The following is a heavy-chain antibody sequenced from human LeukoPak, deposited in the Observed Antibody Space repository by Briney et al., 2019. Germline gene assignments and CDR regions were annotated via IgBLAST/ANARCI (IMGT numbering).Heavy chain of an antibody. V-gene: IGHV3-30*18. CDR2: ISYDGSNK. D-gene: IGHD3-10*01. J-gene: IGHJ4*02. Sequence: GRSLRLSCAASGFTFSSYGMHWVRQAPGKGLEWVAVISYDGSNKYYADSVKGRFTISRDNSKNTLYLQMNSLRAEDTAVYYCAKSTTMVRGAIDYWGQGALVTVSS. CDR1: GFTFSSYG. CDR3: AKSTTMVRGAIDY.